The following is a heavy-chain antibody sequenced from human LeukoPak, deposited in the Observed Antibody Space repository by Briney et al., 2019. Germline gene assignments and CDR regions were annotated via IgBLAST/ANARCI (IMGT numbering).Heavy chain of an antibody. CDR1: GYTFTNYA. CDR2: INTNSGNP. J-gene: IGHJ4*02. Sequence: ASVKVSCKASGYTFTNYAMNWVRQAPGQGLEWMGWINTNSGNPTYAQGFTGRFVFSLDTSVSTAYLQISSLKADDTAVYYCARGEDVGWELQGYWGQGTLVTVSS. V-gene: IGHV7-4-1*02. D-gene: IGHD1-26*01. CDR3: ARGEDVGWELQGY.